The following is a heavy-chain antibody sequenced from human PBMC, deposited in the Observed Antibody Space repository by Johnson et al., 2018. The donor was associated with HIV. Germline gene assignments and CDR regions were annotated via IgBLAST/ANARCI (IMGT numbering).Heavy chain of an antibody. CDR3: ASGLWLTPDVFDV. Sequence: VQLVESGGDLVKPGGSLRLSCAASGFTFSNAWMSWVRQAPGKGLEWVSAISGSGGSTYYADSVKGRFTISRDNSKNTLYLQMNSRRAEDTAVYYCASGLWLTPDVFDVWGQGTMVTVSS. D-gene: IGHD6-19*01. CDR1: GFTFSNAW. CDR2: ISGSGGST. V-gene: IGHV3-23*04. J-gene: IGHJ3*01.